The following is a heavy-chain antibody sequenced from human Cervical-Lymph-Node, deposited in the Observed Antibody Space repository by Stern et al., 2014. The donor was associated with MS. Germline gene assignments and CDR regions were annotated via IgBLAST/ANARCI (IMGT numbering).Heavy chain of an antibody. Sequence: QVQLQESGPGLVKPSETLSLTCTVSGVSISSYYWSWIRQPPGKGLEWIVYIYYSGSTNYNPSLKSRVTISVDTSKNQFSLKLSSVTAADTAVYYCARGYGGNPLDYWGQGTLVTVSS. V-gene: IGHV4-59*01. CDR2: IYYSGST. J-gene: IGHJ4*02. CDR1: GVSISSYY. D-gene: IGHD4-23*01. CDR3: ARGYGGNPLDY.